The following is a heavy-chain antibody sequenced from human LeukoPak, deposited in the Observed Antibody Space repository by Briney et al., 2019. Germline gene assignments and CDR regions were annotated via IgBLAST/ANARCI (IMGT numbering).Heavy chain of an antibody. CDR1: GYTFTSYG. V-gene: IGHV1-18*01. CDR2: ISAYDGNT. Sequence: ASVKVSCKASGYTFTSYGISWVRQAPGQGLEWMGWISAYDGNTNYAQKLQGRVTMTTDTSTSTAYMELRSLRSDDTAVYYCARVPYSSLPDWFDPWGQGTLVTVPS. CDR3: ARVPYSSLPDWFDP. D-gene: IGHD6-19*01. J-gene: IGHJ5*02.